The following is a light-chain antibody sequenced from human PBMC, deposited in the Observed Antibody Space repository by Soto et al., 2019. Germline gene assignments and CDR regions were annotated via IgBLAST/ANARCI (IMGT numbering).Light chain of an antibody. J-gene: IGKJ2*01. Sequence: EIVLTQSPATLSLSPGERATLSCRASQSVSSYLAWYQQKPGQPPRLLIYGSSDRAAGIPDRFSGSGSGTDFTLTISRVEPEDFAVYYCQQYGSSPPYTFGQGTKLEIK. CDR3: QQYGSSPPYT. V-gene: IGKV3-20*01. CDR1: QSVSSY. CDR2: GSS.